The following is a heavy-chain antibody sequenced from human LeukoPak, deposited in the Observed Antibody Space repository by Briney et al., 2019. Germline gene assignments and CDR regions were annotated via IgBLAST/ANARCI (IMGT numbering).Heavy chain of an antibody. CDR1: GHTSTTYA. D-gene: IGHD2-2*01. CDR2: INAGNGNM. Sequence: ASVKVSCKASGHTSTTYAIHWVRQAPGQGLEWMGWINAGNGNMKYSQKLQGRVTITGDTSASTAYMELSSLRSEDTAVYYCARGYCSSTSCYMDVWGQGTTVT. V-gene: IGHV1-3*01. CDR3: ARGYCSSTSCYMDV. J-gene: IGHJ6*02.